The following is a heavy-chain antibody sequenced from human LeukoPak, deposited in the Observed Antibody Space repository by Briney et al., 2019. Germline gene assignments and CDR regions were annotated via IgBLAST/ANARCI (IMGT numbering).Heavy chain of an antibody. D-gene: IGHD2-15*01. V-gene: IGHV4-59*01. J-gene: IGHJ4*02. CDR1: GGSISSYY. CDR3: ARDRGSGYFDY. CDR2: IYYSGST. Sequence: SETLSLTCTVSGGSISSYYWSWIRQPPRKGLEWIGYIYYSGSTNYNPSLKSRVTISVDTSKNQFSLKLSSVTAADTAVYYCARDRGSGYFDYWGQGTLVTVSS.